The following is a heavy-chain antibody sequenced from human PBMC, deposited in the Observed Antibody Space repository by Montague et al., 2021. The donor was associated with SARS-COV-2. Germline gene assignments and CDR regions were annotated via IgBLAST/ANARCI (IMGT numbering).Heavy chain of an antibody. J-gene: IGHJ4*02. CDR2: FYHTGNT. D-gene: IGHD3-22*01. CDR1: GASVTSTNW. Sequence: SETLSLTCGVSGASVTSTNWWCWVRQPTGKGLEWSGDFYHTGNTNYSPSLKNRVSISLDKSKHLLFLRLNSVTAADMAVYYCASPKEGSGYYRPFDYWGQGTLVTVSS. CDR3: ASPKEGSGYYRPFDY. V-gene: IGHV4-4*02.